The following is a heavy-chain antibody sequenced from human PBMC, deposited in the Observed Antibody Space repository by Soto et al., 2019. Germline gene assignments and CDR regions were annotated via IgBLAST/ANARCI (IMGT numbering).Heavy chain of an antibody. CDR2: ISYDGSNK. D-gene: IGHD3-10*01. CDR1: GFTFSSYA. Sequence: GSLRLSCAASGFTFSSYAMHWVRQAPGKGLEWVAVISYDGSNKYYADSVKGRFTISRDNSKNTLYLQMNSLRAEDTAVYYCARDGLLWFGESLDYWGQGTLVTVSS. V-gene: IGHV3-30-3*01. CDR3: ARDGLLWFGESLDY. J-gene: IGHJ4*02.